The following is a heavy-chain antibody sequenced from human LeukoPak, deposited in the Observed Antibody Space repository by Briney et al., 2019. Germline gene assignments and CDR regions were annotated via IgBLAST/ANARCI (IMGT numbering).Heavy chain of an antibody. CDR1: GGTFSSYA. CDR2: IIPIFGIA. Sequence: SVKVSCKASGGTFSSYAISWVRQAPGQGLEWMGRIIPIFGIANYAQKFQGRVTITADKSTSTAYMELSSLRSEDTAVYYCARVQGGDGYNPELYYYGMDVWGQGTTVTVSS. V-gene: IGHV1-69*04. CDR3: ARVQGGDGYNPELYYYGMDV. J-gene: IGHJ6*02. D-gene: IGHD5-24*01.